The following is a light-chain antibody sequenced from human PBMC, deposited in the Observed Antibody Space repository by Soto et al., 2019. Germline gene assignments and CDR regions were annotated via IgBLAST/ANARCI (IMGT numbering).Light chain of an antibody. CDR2: GNS. CDR1: SSNIGAGYD. CDR3: QSYDSSLSCLV. Sequence: QSVLTQPPSVSGAPGQRVTISCTGSSSNIGAGYDVHWYQQLPGTAPKLLIYGNSNRPSGVPDRFSGSKSGTSASLAITGLQAEDEADYYCQSYDSSLSCLVFGGGTKLTVL. J-gene: IGLJ3*02. V-gene: IGLV1-40*01.